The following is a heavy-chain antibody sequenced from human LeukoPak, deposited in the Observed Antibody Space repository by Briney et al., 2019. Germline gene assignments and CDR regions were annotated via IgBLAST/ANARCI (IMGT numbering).Heavy chain of an antibody. V-gene: IGHV3-7*02. D-gene: IGHD1-26*01. J-gene: IGHJ4*02. Sequence: GGSLRLSCAASGFTFSNYYMSWVRQAPGKGLEWVANIRQDASAVFQVDSLKGRFTVSRDNTKNSLHLQMSSLRVEDTAVYYCARVSGSYSIDYWGQGTLVTVSS. CDR2: IRQDASAV. CDR3: ARVSGSYSIDY. CDR1: GFTFSNYY.